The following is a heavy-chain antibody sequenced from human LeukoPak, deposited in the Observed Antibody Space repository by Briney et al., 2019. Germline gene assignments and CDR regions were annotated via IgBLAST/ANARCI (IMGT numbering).Heavy chain of an antibody. V-gene: IGHV4-34*01. J-gene: IGHJ5*02. CDR1: GGSISSYY. Sequence: PSETLSLTCTVSGGSISSYYWSWIRQPPGKGLEWIGEINHSGSTNYNPSLKSRVTISVDTSKNQFSLKLSSVTAADTAVYYCASTYHYYDSSGYSVNWFDPWGQGTLVTVSS. CDR3: ASTYHYYDSSGYSVNWFDP. D-gene: IGHD3-22*01. CDR2: INHSGST.